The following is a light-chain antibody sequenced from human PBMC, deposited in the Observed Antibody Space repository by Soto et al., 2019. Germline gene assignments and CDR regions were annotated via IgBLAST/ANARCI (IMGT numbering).Light chain of an antibody. CDR3: QQRDSWHIT. J-gene: IGKJ4*01. CDR2: DVS. Sequence: EIVLTQSPATLSLSPGERATLSCRASQSVRSDLAWYQQKPGQPPRLLIYDVSDSATGVPARFSGSGSGTDFTLTISSLEPEDFAVYYRQQRDSWHITFGGGTKVEIK. CDR1: QSVRSD. V-gene: IGKV3-11*01.